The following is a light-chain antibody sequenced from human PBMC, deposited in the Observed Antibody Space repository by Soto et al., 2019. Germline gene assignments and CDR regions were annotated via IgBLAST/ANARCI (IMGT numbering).Light chain of an antibody. J-gene: IGKJ2*01. CDR3: QQRSNWPLT. V-gene: IGKV3-11*01. Sequence: TQSPSTLSASVGDRVTLSCRASQSVSSYLAWYQQKPGQAPRLLIYDASNRATGIPARFNGSGSGTDFTLTISSLEPEDFAVYYCQQRSNWPLTFGQGTKLEIK. CDR1: QSVSSY. CDR2: DAS.